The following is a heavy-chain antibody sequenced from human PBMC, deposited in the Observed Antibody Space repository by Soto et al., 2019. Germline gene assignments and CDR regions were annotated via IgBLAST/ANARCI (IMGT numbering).Heavy chain of an antibody. CDR1: GGTFSSYT. D-gene: IGHD1-1*01. CDR3: ARVGTRGINWFDP. Sequence: QVQLVQSGAEVKKPGSSVKVSCKASGGTFSSYTISWVRQAPGQGLEWMGRIIAILGIANYAQKFQGRVTITADKSTSTAYMELSSLRSEDTAVYYCARVGTRGINWFDPWGQGTLVTVSS. CDR2: IIAILGIA. V-gene: IGHV1-69*02. J-gene: IGHJ5*02.